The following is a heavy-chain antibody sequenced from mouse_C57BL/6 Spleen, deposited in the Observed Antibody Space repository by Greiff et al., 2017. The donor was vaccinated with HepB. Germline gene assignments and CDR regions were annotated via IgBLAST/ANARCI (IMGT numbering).Heavy chain of an antibody. CDR1: GYTFTSYW. V-gene: IGHV1-50*01. CDR2: IDPSDSYT. J-gene: IGHJ2*01. Sequence: VQLQQPGAELVKPGASVKLSCKASGYTFTSYWMQWVKQRPGQGLEWIGEIDPSDSYTNYNQKFKGKATLTVDTSSSTAYMQLSSLTSEDSEVYYCARGGTTVPYYFDYWGQGTTLTVSS. D-gene: IGHD1-1*01. CDR3: ARGGTTVPYYFDY.